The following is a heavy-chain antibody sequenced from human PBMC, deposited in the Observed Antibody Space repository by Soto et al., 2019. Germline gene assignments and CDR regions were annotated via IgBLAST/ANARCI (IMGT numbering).Heavy chain of an antibody. Sequence: SETLSLTCTVSGGSISSYYWSWIRQPPGKGLEWIGYIYYSGSTNYNPSLKSRVTISVDTSKNQFSLKLSSVTAADTAVYYCARVGRGVRLPLYYFDYWGQGTLVTVPQ. V-gene: IGHV4-59*01. CDR3: ARVGRGVRLPLYYFDY. J-gene: IGHJ4*02. D-gene: IGHD4-17*01. CDR1: GGSISSYY. CDR2: IYYSGST.